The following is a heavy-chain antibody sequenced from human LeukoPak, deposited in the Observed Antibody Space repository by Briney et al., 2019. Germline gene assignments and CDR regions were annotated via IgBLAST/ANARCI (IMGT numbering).Heavy chain of an antibody. J-gene: IGHJ3*02. CDR1: DFSFITYA. V-gene: IGHV3-23*01. Sequence: GGSLRLSCAASDFSFITYAMSWVGQAPGKGLEWVSTISGVGDATYYADSVKGRFTISRDNSKNTVDLLMNSLRAEDTAVYYCARYRFVVGATDSFDIWGQGTMVTVSS. CDR3: ARYRFVVGATDSFDI. D-gene: IGHD1-26*01. CDR2: ISGVGDAT.